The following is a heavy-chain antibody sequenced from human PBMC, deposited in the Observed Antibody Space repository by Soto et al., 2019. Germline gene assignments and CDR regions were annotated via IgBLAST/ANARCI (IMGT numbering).Heavy chain of an antibody. J-gene: IGHJ4*02. CDR3: ARDNSAANGVLDH. Sequence: QVQLVQSGAEVKNPGASVKLSCKASGYTFTNYYLHWVRQAPGQGLEWVGMINPSARSAGYAQKLRGRLTMDRDTSTTTVYMELSRLTFEDTAMYFCARDNSAANGVLDHWGQGTLVTVSS. CDR2: INPSARSA. CDR1: GYTFTNYY. D-gene: IGHD1-1*01. V-gene: IGHV1-46*04.